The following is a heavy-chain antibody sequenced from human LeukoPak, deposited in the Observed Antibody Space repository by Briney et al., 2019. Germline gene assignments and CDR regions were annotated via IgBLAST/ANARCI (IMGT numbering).Heavy chain of an antibody. V-gene: IGHV1-2*06. D-gene: IGHD2-15*01. CDR2: INPNSGGT. CDR3: ARDRGGTDLLDY. Sequence: ASVKVSCKASGYTFTGYYMHWVRQAPGRGLEWMGRINPNSGGTNYAQKFQGRVTMTRDTSISTAYMELSRLRSDDTAVYYCARDRGGTDLLDYWGQGTLVTVSS. J-gene: IGHJ4*02. CDR1: GYTFTGYY.